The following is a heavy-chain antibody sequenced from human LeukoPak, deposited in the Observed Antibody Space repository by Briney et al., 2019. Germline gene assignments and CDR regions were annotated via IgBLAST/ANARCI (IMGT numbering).Heavy chain of an antibody. CDR2: IRYDGSNK. D-gene: IGHD3-9*01. CDR3: AKDRYYDILTGYYSDY. Sequence: GGSLRLSCAASGFTFSSYGMHWVRQAQGKGLEWVAFIRYDGSNKYYADSVKGRFTISRDNSKNTLYLQMNSLRAEDTAVYYCAKDRYYDILTGYYSDYWGQGTLVTVSS. CDR1: GFTFSSYG. V-gene: IGHV3-30*02. J-gene: IGHJ4*02.